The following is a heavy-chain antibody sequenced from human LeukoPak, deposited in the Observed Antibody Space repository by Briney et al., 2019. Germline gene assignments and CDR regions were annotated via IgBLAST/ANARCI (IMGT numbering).Heavy chain of an antibody. J-gene: IGHJ3*02. V-gene: IGHV1-69*13. D-gene: IGHD3-9*01. CDR1: GGTFSSYA. CDR2: IIPIFGTA. CDR3: ARELLPYYDILTGYYLSAFDI. Sequence: ASVKVSCKASGGTFSSYAICWVRQAPGQGLEWMGGIIPIFGTANYAQKFQGRVTITADESTSTAYMELSSLRSEDPAVYYCARELLPYYDILTGYYLSAFDIWGQGTMVTVSS.